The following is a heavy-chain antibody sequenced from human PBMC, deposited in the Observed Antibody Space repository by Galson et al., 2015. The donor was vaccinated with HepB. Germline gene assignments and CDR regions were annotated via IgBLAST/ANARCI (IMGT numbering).Heavy chain of an antibody. J-gene: IGHJ4*02. CDR3: ARDHYDFCSCSLWYVDY. CDR1: GGTFSSYA. CDR2: IIPIFGTA. D-gene: IGHD3-3*01. Sequence: QSGAEVKKPGESLKVSCKASGGTFSSYAISWVRQTPGQGLEWMGGIIPIFGTANYAQQFQGRVTITADESTSTAYLQLSSLRSEDTAVYYCARDHYDFCSCSLWYVDYWGQGTRVTVSS. V-gene: IGHV1-69*01.